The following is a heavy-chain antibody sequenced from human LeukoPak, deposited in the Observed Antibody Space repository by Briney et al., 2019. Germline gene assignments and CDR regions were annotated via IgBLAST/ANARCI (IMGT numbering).Heavy chain of an antibody. J-gene: IGHJ5*02. V-gene: IGHV4-34*01. CDR3: ARGDYDILTGYYGSPSNWFDP. D-gene: IGHD3-9*01. CDR1: GGSFSGYY. Sequence: PSETLSLTCAVYGGSFSGYYWSWIRQPPGKGLEWIGEINHSGSTNYNPSLKSRVTISVDTSKNRFSLKLTSVTAADTAVYFCARGDYDILTGYYGSPSNWFDPWGQGTRVTVSS. CDR2: INHSGST.